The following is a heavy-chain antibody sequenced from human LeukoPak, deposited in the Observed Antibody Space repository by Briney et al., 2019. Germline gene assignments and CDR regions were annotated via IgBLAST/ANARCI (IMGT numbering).Heavy chain of an antibody. CDR1: GYTFTSYG. J-gene: IGHJ4*02. CDR3: ARARAAGPPTLFDY. V-gene: IGHV1-18*04. CDR2: ISAYNGNT. D-gene: IGHD6-13*01. Sequence: VASVKVSCKASGYTFTSYGISWVRQAPGQGLEWMGWISAYNGNTNYAQKLQGRVTMTTDTSTSTGYMELRSLRSDDTAVYYCARARAAGPPTLFDYWGQGTLVTVSS.